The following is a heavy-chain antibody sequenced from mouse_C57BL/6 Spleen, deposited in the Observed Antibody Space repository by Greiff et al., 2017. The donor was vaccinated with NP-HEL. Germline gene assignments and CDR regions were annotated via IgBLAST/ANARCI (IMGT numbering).Heavy chain of an antibody. CDR1: GYTFTSYW. CDR3: ARMALKLY. V-gene: IGHV1-7*01. J-gene: IGHJ2*01. Sequence: QVQLQQSGAELAKPGASVKLSCKASGYTFTSYWMHWVKQRPGQGLEWIGYINPSSGYTKYNQKFKDQATLTADKSSSTAYMQLSSLTYEDSAVYYCARMALKLYWGQGTTLTVSS. CDR2: INPSSGYT.